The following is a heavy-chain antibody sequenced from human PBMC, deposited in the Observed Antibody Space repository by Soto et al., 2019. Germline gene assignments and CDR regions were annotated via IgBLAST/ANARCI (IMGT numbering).Heavy chain of an antibody. CDR1: GFTFSSYE. J-gene: IGHJ6*02. V-gene: IGHV3-48*03. CDR3: ARISGIAAARGKDEKRYYYYGMDV. CDR2: ISSSGSTI. D-gene: IGHD6-13*01. Sequence: GSLRLSCAASGFTFSSYEMNWVRQAPGKGLEWVSYISSSGSTIYYADSVKGRFTISRDNAKNSLYLQMNSLRAEDTAVYYCARISGIAAARGKDEKRYYYYGMDVSGQGTTVTVPS.